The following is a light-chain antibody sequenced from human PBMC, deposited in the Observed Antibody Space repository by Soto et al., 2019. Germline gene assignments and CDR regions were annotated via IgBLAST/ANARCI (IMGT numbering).Light chain of an antibody. CDR2: KAP. CDR3: QHYNSYSEA. Sequence: DIQVTQSPSSLTASVGDRVTITCRAGQTISSWLAWYQQKPGKAPKLLIYKAPTLKSGVPSRFSGSGSGTEFTLTISSLQPDDFATYYCQHYNSYSEAFGQGTKV. V-gene: IGKV1-5*03. J-gene: IGKJ1*01. CDR1: QTISSW.